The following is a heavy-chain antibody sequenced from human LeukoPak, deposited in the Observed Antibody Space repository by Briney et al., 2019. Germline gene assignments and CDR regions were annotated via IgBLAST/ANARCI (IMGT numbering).Heavy chain of an antibody. Sequence: ASVKVSCKASGYTFTSYDINWVRQATGQGLEWMGWMNPNSGNTGYAQKFQGRVTMTRDTSISTAYMELSRLRSDDTAVYYCARSIQLWLPGDFDYWGQGTLVTVSS. CDR1: GYTFTSYD. J-gene: IGHJ4*02. CDR2: MNPNSGNT. CDR3: ARSIQLWLPGDFDY. D-gene: IGHD5-18*01. V-gene: IGHV1-8*01.